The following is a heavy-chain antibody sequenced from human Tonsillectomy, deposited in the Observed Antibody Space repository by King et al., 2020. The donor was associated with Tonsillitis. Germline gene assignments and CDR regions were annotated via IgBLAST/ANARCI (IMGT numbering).Heavy chain of an antibody. Sequence: VQLVESGGGVVQPGRSLRLSCAASGFTFNNYAMHWVRQVPGKGLEWVATIWYDGSNRFYSDSVKGRFTISRDKSQNTRYLEMQSLRAEDSAVYFCARGSEQWELLEHYFAYGGQGTLVTVSA. V-gene: IGHV3-33*08. CDR2: IWYDGSNR. CDR3: ARGSEQWELLEHYFAY. D-gene: IGHD6-19*01. J-gene: IGHJ4*02. CDR1: GFTFNNYA.